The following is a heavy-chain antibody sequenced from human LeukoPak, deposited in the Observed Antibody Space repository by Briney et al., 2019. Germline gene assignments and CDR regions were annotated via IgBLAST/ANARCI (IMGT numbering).Heavy chain of an antibody. J-gene: IGHJ6*02. CDR1: GYTFTGYY. Sequence: ASVKVSCKASGYTFTGYYMHWVRQAPGQGLEWMGWINPNSGGTNYAQKFQGRVTMTRNTSISTAYMELSSLRSEDTAVYYCARGPRVTIFGVVKGYYYYGMDVWGQGTTVTVSS. V-gene: IGHV1-2*02. CDR3: ARGPRVTIFGVVKGYYYYGMDV. D-gene: IGHD3-3*01. CDR2: INPNSGGT.